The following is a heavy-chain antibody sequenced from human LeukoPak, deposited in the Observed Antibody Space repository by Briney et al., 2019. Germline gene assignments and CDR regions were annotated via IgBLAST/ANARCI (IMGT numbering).Heavy chain of an antibody. CDR2: IYYSGST. J-gene: IGHJ4*02. V-gene: IGHV4-31*03. D-gene: IGHD3-3*01. Sequence: SQTLSLTCTVSGGSISSGGYYWSWLRQHPGKGLEWIGYIYYSGSTYYNPSLKSRVTISVDTSKNQFSLKLSSVTAADTAVYYCARGGAAYYDFSWGQGTLVTVSS. CDR1: GGSISSGGYY. CDR3: ARGGAAYYDFS.